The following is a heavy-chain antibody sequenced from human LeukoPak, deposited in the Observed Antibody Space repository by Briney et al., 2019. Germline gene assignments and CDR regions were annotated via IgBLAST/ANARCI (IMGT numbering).Heavy chain of an antibody. Sequence: PGGSLRLSCAASGFTFSSYSMNWVRQAPGKGLEWVSYISSSSSTIYYADSVKGRFTISRDNAKNSLYLQMNSLRAEDTAVYYCARDSYRLSWYFHYWGQGTLVTVSS. CDR2: ISSSSSTI. CDR1: GFTFSSYS. D-gene: IGHD6-13*01. J-gene: IGHJ4*02. V-gene: IGHV3-48*01. CDR3: ARDSYRLSWYFHY.